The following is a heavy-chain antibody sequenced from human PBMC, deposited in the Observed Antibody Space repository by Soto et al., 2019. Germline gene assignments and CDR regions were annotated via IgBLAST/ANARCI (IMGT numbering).Heavy chain of an antibody. Sequence: PSETLSLTCSVFGGSMSPYYWSWIRQSPGKGLEWIANIYYRGNTNYNPSLESRVTISIDTSKNQFSLKLNSLTVADTAVYYCARHSKKTGDFDYYYGMDVWGQGTTVTVSS. CDR1: GGSMSPYY. D-gene: IGHD7-27*01. J-gene: IGHJ6*02. CDR2: IYYRGNT. CDR3: ARHSKKTGDFDYYYGMDV. V-gene: IGHV4-59*08.